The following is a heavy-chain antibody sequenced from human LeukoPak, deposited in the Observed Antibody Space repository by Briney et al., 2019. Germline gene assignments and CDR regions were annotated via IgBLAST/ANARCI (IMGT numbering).Heavy chain of an antibody. V-gene: IGHV3-23*01. Sequence: GGSLRLSCAASGFTFSSNAMSWVRQAPGKGLEWVSAISTGGGSTYYADSVKGRFTISKDNPNNTLYLQMNNLRAEDTAVYYCAKPRDSIVGTTTPTRLATLDIWGQGTMVTVSS. CDR3: AKPRDSIVGTTTPTRLATLDI. D-gene: IGHD1-26*01. CDR1: GFTFSSNA. CDR2: ISTGGGST. J-gene: IGHJ3*02.